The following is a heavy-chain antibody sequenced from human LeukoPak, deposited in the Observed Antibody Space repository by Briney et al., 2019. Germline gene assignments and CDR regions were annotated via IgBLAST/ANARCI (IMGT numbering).Heavy chain of an antibody. Sequence: GGSLRLSCAVSGFSFSSYWMSWVRQAPGKGLEWVANIKQDGSEKYYVDSVKGRFTISRDNAKNSLYLQMNSLRAEDTAVYYCARDHIVGATNFDSWGQGSPVTVSS. CDR2: IKQDGSEK. J-gene: IGHJ4*02. V-gene: IGHV3-7*01. D-gene: IGHD1-26*01. CDR3: ARDHIVGATNFDS. CDR1: GFSFSSYW.